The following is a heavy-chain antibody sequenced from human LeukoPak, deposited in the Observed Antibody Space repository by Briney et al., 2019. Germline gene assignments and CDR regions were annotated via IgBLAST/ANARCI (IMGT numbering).Heavy chain of an antibody. CDR3: AKGTAVDRQYFEN. CDR2: ISYDGSNK. CDR1: GFTFSSYG. Sequence: PGGSLRLSCAASGFTFSSYGMHWVRQAPGKGLEWVAVISYDGSNKYYADSVKGRFTISRDNSKNTLYLQMNSLRAEDTAVYYCAKGTAVDRQYFENWGQGTLVTVSS. D-gene: IGHD1-1*01. J-gene: IGHJ4*02. V-gene: IGHV3-30*18.